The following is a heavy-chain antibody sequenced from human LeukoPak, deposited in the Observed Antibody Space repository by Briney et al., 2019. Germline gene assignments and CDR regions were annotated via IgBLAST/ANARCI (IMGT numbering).Heavy chain of an antibody. D-gene: IGHD1-26*01. Sequence: GGSLRLSCAASGFTFSSYSMNWVRQAPGKGLEWVSSISSSSGYIYYADSVKGRFTISSDNAKNSLYLQMNSLRAEDTAVYYCAREVGARAFDIWGQGTMVTVSP. CDR2: ISSSSGYI. CDR1: GFTFSSYS. J-gene: IGHJ3*02. CDR3: AREVGARAFDI. V-gene: IGHV3-21*01.